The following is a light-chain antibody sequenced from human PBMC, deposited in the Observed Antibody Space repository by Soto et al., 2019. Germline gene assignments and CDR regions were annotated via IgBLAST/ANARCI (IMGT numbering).Light chain of an antibody. CDR3: SSYAASNNCYFV. CDR1: SGHSGYI. V-gene: IGLV4-60*03. Sequence: QLVLTQSSSASASLGSSVKLTCTLSSGHSGYIIAWHQQQPGKAPQFLMKVERSGIYTTGSGVPGRFSGSSSGTDRYLTISNLQSEDEADYYCSSYAASNNCYFVFGGGTKLTVL. CDR2: VERSGIY. J-gene: IGLJ3*02.